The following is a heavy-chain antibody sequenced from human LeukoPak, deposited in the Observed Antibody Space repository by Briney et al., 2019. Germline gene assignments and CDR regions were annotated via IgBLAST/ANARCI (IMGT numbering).Heavy chain of an antibody. CDR1: GYSISSGYY. CDR2: IYHSGST. V-gene: IGHV4-38-2*02. J-gene: IGHJ4*02. D-gene: IGHD5-12*01. CDR3: ARWVGYSGYE. Sequence: PSQTLSLTCTVSGYSISSGYYWGWIRQPPGKGLEWIGSIYHSGSTYYNPSLKSRVTISVDTSKNQFSLKLSSVTAADTAVYYCARWVGYSGYEWGQGTLVTVSS.